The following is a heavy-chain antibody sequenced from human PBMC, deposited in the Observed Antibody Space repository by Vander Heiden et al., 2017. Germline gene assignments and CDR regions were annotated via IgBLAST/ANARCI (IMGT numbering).Heavy chain of an antibody. D-gene: IGHD3-16*01. Sequence: EVQLVESGGGLVKPGGSLRLSCAAPGFPFSSYSMNWVRQAPGKGLEWVSSISSSSSYIYYADSVKGRFTISRDNAKNSLYLQMNSLRAEDTAVYYCARDWAILGGVNWFDPWGQGTLVTVSS. CDR1: GFPFSSYS. CDR2: ISSSSSYI. J-gene: IGHJ5*02. V-gene: IGHV3-21*01. CDR3: ARDWAILGGVNWFDP.